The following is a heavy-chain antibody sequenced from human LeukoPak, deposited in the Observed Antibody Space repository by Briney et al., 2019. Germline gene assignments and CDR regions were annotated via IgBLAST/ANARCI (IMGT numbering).Heavy chain of an antibody. CDR2: IFDNGTI. CDR1: GASISSSNHF. Sequence: PSETLSLACTVSGASISSSNHFWGWIRQPPGKALEWIGTIFDNGTIYYSQSLKGRVTISVDTSMNKFFMNLKSLTAADTAVYYCAYTASYDLFAFWGQGTLVTVSS. J-gene: IGHJ1*01. D-gene: IGHD3-10*01. V-gene: IGHV4-39*01. CDR3: AYTASYDLFAF.